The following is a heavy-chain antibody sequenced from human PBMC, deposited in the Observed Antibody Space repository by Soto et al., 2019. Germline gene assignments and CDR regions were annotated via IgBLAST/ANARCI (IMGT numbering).Heavy chain of an antibody. Sequence: GGSLRLSCAASGFTVSSNYMSWVRQAPGKGLEWVSVIYSGGSTYYADSVKGRFTISRHNSKNTLYLQMNSLRAEDTAVYYCASRYCSSTSCYDPRYYGMDVWGQGTTVTVSS. V-gene: IGHV3-53*04. J-gene: IGHJ6*02. D-gene: IGHD2-2*01. CDR1: GFTVSSNY. CDR2: IYSGGST. CDR3: ASRYCSSTSCYDPRYYGMDV.